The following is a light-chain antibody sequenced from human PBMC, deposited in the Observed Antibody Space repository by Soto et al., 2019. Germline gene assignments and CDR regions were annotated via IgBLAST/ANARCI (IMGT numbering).Light chain of an antibody. V-gene: IGKV3-20*01. Sequence: ENVLTQSPGTLSLSPGERATLSCRASQSVGSSYLAWYQQKPGQAPRLLIYGASSRATGIPDRFSGSGSGTDFTLTISRLEPEDFAVYYCQQYGSSLVAFGPGT. CDR3: QQYGSSLVA. J-gene: IGKJ3*01. CDR2: GAS. CDR1: QSVGSSY.